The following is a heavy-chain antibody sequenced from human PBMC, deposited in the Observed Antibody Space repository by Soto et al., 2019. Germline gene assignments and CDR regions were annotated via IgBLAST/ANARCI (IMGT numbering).Heavy chain of an antibody. Sequence: LSLTWAFSIGSVSSTYWWSCVRQPPGKGLEWIGEIYHSGSANYNPSLKSRVTISVDNSKNQFSLNLNSVTAADTAVYYCARYNAASGTYYFDYWGQGTLVTVSS. CDR2: IYHSGSA. V-gene: IGHV4-4*02. CDR1: IGSVSSTYW. D-gene: IGHD6-13*01. J-gene: IGHJ4*02. CDR3: ARYNAASGTYYFDY.